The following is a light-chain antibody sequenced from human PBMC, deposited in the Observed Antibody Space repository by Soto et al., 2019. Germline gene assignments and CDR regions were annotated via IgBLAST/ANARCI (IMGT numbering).Light chain of an antibody. CDR2: EVS. CDR1: ISDVGDYNY. V-gene: IGLV2-14*01. J-gene: IGLJ1*01. CDR3: SSYTSSITRYV. Sequence: QSVLTQPASVSGSPGQSITISCTGTISDVGDYNYVSWYQQHPGKAPKLVLYEVSNRPSGVSNRFSGSKSGLTASLTISGLQAEDEADYYCSSYTSSITRYVFGAGTKVTVL.